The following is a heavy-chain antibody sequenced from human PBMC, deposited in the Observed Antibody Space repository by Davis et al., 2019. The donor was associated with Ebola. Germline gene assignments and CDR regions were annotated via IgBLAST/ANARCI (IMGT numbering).Heavy chain of an antibody. Sequence: PSETLSLTCTVSGGSISSGGYYWSWIRQHPGKGLEWIGYIYYSGSTYYNPSLKSRVTISVDTSKNQFSLKLSSVTAADTAVYYCARGGRGGYYDALNYYYYGMDVWGQGTTVTVSS. CDR2: IYYSGST. CDR1: GGSISSGGYY. V-gene: IGHV4-31*03. CDR3: ARGGRGGYYDALNYYYYGMDV. D-gene: IGHD3-3*01. J-gene: IGHJ6*02.